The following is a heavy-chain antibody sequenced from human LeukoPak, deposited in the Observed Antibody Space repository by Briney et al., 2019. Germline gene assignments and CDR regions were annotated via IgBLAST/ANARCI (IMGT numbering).Heavy chain of an antibody. CDR1: GYSFTTYW. Sequence: GESLKISCKGSGYSFTTYWISWVRQMPGTGLEWMGRIDPSDSYTNYSPSFQGHVTISADKSISTAYPQWSSLKASDSAMYYCARRSGNWFDPWGQGTLVTVSS. CDR3: ARRSGNWFDP. V-gene: IGHV5-10-1*01. J-gene: IGHJ5*02. CDR2: IDPSDSYT.